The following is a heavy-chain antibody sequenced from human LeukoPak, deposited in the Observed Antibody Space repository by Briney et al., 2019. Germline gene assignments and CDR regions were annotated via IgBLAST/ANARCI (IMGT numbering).Heavy chain of an antibody. CDR1: GGSISSYY. CDR2: IYTSGST. D-gene: IGHD4-17*01. V-gene: IGHV4-4*07. J-gene: IGHJ1*01. CDR3: ARGRGRHDYGDYYSFQH. Sequence: PSETLSLTCTVSGGSISSYYWIWIRQPAGKGLEWIGRIYTSGSTNYNPSLKSRVTMSVDTSKNQFSLKLSSLTAADTAVYYCARGRGRHDYGDYYSFQHWGQGTLVTVSS.